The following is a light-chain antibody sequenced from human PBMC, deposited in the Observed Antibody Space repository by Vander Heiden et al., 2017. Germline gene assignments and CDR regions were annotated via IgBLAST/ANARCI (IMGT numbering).Light chain of an antibody. CDR2: GAS. CDR3: QQHNNWPPIT. V-gene: IGKV3-15*01. Sequence: EIVITQSPATLSVSPGERATLSCRASQSVSSNLAWYQQKPGQAPRLLIYGASTRATGIPARLSGSGCGTEFTLTISSRQSEDFAVYYCQQHNNWPPITFGQGTQVEIK. J-gene: IGKJ5*01. CDR1: QSVSSN.